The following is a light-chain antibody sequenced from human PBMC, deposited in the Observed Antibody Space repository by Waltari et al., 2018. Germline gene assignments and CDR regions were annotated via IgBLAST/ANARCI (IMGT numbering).Light chain of an antibody. CDR2: GAS. CDR1: QSGYNNY. V-gene: IGKV3-20*01. J-gene: IGKJ1*01. Sequence: EIVLTQSPGTLSLSPGERATLSCRASQSGYNNYLAWYQQKPGQAPGPLIYGASVRDNGSPDRFSGSGSGTDFTLTISRVEGEDFGVYYCQPYATTPWTFGQGTKVDIK. CDR3: QPYATTPWT.